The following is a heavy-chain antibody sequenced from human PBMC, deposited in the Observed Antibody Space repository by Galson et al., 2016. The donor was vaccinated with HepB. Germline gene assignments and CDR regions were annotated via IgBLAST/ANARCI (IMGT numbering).Heavy chain of an antibody. Sequence: PPGKGLEWIGSIYYSGTTYYNPSLKSRVTISVDTSKNQFSLKLSSVTAADTAVYFCARPNSSGLSYYYYMDVWGKGTTVTVSS. V-gene: IGHV4-39*01. D-gene: IGHD6-25*01. J-gene: IGHJ6*03. CDR2: IYYSGTT. CDR3: ARPNSSGLSYYYYMDV.